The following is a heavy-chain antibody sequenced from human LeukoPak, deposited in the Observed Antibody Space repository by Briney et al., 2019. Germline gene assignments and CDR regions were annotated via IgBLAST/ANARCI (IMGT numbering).Heavy chain of an antibody. V-gene: IGHV3-23*01. D-gene: IGHD3-22*01. CDR3: AKSESVVITTCDY. J-gene: IGHJ4*02. Sequence: PGGSLRLSCAASGFTFSSYAMSWVRQAPGKGLEWVSAISGSGGSTYYADSVKGRFTISRDNSKDTLYLQMNSLRAEDTAVYYCAKSESVVITTCDYWGQGTLVTVSS. CDR1: GFTFSSYA. CDR2: ISGSGGST.